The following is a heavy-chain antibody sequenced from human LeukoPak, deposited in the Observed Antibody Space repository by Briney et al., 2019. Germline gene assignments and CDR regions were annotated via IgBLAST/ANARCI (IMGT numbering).Heavy chain of an antibody. J-gene: IGHJ4*02. CDR3: ARDPTNTSGRYAYFDS. CDR1: GYTFTHHG. V-gene: IGHV1-18*01. Sequence: ASVKVSCKASGYTFTHHGISWVRQAPGQGLEWMAWISCYNGDTHYAQKFQGRVTLTTDTSTTTALMELRSLRSDDTAVYYCARDPTNTSGRYAYFDSWGQGTLVTVSS. D-gene: IGHD6-19*01. CDR2: ISCYNGDT.